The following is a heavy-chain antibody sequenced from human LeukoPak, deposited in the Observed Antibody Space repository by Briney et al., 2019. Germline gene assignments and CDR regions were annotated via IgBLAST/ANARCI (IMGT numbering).Heavy chain of an antibody. D-gene: IGHD3-9*01. Sequence: ASVKVSFKASGYTFTIYGISWVRQAPGQGLEWMGWISAYNGNTNYAQKLQGRVTMTTDTSTSTAYMELRSLRSDDPAVYYCARGSIVLRYFDWPPNAFDVWGQGTMVTVSS. CDR2: ISAYNGNT. CDR1: GYTFTIYG. CDR3: ARGSIVLRYFDWPPNAFDV. J-gene: IGHJ3*01. V-gene: IGHV1-18*01.